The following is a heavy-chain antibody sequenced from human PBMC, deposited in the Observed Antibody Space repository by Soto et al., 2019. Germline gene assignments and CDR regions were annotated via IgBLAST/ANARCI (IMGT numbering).Heavy chain of an antibody. CDR1: GDSISGGGSY. V-gene: IGHV4-31*03. CDR3: ARAIMYYFDY. J-gene: IGHJ4*02. D-gene: IGHD3-16*01. Sequence: LSLTCTVSGDSISGGGSYWTWIRQHPGGGLEWIGYIYYSGSTFYNPSLKSRVALSVDTSKNQFSLRLTSVTAADTAVYYCARAIMYYFDYWGQGTLVTVSS. CDR2: IYYSGST.